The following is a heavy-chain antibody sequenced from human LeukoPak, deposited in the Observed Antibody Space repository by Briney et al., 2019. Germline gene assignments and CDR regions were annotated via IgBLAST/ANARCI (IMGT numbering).Heavy chain of an antibody. V-gene: IGHV3-11*06. D-gene: IGHD1/OR15-1a*01. CDR2: ISSSSSYT. CDR3: AFNNNFKY. CDR1: GFTFSDYY. J-gene: IGHJ4*02. Sequence: GGSLRLSCAASGFTFSDYYMSWIRQAPGKGLEWVSYISSSSSYTNYADSVKGRFTISRDNAKNSLYLQMDSVRPEDTAVYYCAFNNNFKYWGQGTLVIVSS.